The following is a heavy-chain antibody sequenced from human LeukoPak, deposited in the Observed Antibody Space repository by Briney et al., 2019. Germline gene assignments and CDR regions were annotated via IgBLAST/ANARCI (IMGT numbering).Heavy chain of an antibody. V-gene: IGHV1-69*05. J-gene: IGHJ3*02. CDR3: ARATSYSSGWDDAFDI. CDR2: IIPIFGTA. D-gene: IGHD6-19*01. CDR1: GGTFSSYA. Sequence: SVKVSCKASGGTFSSYAISWVRQAPGQGLEWMGGIIPIFGTANYAQKFQGRVTNTTDESTSTACMELSSLRSEDTAVYYCARATSYSSGWDDAFDIWGQGTMVTVSS.